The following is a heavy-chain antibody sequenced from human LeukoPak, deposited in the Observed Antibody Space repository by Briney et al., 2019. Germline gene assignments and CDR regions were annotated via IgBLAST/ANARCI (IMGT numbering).Heavy chain of an antibody. CDR3: ARVVGGYCSSTSCYSFGFDY. CDR1: GGTFSSYT. D-gene: IGHD2-2*02. V-gene: IGHV1-69*15. Sequence: SSVKVSCKASGGTFSSYTISWVRQAPGQGLEWMGRIIPIFGTANYAQKFQGRVTITADESASTAYMELSSLRSEDTAVYYCARVVGGYCSSTSCYSFGFDYWGQGTLVTVSS. J-gene: IGHJ4*02. CDR2: IIPIFGTA.